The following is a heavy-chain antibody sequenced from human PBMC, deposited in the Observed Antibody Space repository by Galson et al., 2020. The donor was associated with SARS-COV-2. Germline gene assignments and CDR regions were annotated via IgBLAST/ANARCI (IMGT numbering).Heavy chain of an antibody. Sequence: GESLKISCTASGFTFGDYAMSWFRQAPGKGLEWVGFIRSKAYGGTTEYAASVKGRFTISRDDSKSIAYLQMNSLKTEDTAVYYCTRAPYYYDSSGYYPRIEHYFDYWGQGTLVTVSS. CDR3: TRAPYYYDSSGYYPRIEHYFDY. CDR2: IRSKAYGGTT. V-gene: IGHV3-49*03. J-gene: IGHJ4*02. CDR1: GFTFGDYA. D-gene: IGHD3-22*01.